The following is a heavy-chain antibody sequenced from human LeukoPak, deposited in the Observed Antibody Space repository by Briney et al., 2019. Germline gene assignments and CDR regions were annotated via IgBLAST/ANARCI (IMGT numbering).Heavy chain of an antibody. CDR1: GFTFSSYS. D-gene: IGHD2-8*02. CDR2: ISSSSSYI. V-gene: IGHV3-21*01. Sequence: GGSLRLSCAASGFTFSSYSMNWVRQAPGKGLEWVSSISSSSSYIYYADSVKGRFTISRSNPDNLVFLQMNSLEAEDTAVYYCARVAVSGPTGWFDPWGQGTPVTVSS. CDR3: ARVAVSGPTGWFDP. J-gene: IGHJ5*02.